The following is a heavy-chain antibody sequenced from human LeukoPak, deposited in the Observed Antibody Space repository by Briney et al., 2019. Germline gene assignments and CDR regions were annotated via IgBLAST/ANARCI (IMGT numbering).Heavy chain of an antibody. CDR1: GFTFSSYG. D-gene: IGHD6-13*01. CDR2: IWYDRSNK. J-gene: IGHJ4*02. V-gene: IGHV3-33*01. CDR3: ARDHSSSWSNLDY. Sequence: GGSLRLSCAASGFTFSSYGMHWVRQAPGKGLEWVAVIWYDRSNKYYADSVKGRFTISRDNSKNTLYLQMNSLRAEDAAVYYCARDHSSSWSNLDYWGQGTLVTVSS.